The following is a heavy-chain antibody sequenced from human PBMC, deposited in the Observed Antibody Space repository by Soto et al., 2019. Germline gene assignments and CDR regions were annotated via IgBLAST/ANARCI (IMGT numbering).Heavy chain of an antibody. D-gene: IGHD3-3*01. Sequence: GGSLRLSCAASGFTFSNAWMSWVRQAPGKGLEWVGRIKSKTDGGQTDYAAPLKGRFTISRADSKNTLYLQMNSLKTEDTAVYYCTTDRFTIFGVVIIRYYFDYWGQGTLVTVSS. CDR1: GFTFSNAW. CDR3: TTDRFTIFGVVIIRYYFDY. V-gene: IGHV3-15*01. J-gene: IGHJ4*02. CDR2: IKSKTDGGQT.